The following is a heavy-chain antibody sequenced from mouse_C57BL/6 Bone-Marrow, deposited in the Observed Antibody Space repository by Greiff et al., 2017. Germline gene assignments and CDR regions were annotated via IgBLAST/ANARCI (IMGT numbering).Heavy chain of an antibody. J-gene: IGHJ1*03. V-gene: IGHV1-50*01. Sequence: QVQLQQPGAELVKPGASVKLSCKASGYTFTSYWMQWVKQRPGQGLEWIGEIDPSDSYTNYNQKFKGKATLTVDTSSSTAYMQLSSLTSEDSAVYYCAREGGNYYGSLPYWYFDVWGTGTTVTVSS. CDR3: AREGGNYYGSLPYWYFDV. CDR2: IDPSDSYT. CDR1: GYTFTSYW. D-gene: IGHD1-1*01.